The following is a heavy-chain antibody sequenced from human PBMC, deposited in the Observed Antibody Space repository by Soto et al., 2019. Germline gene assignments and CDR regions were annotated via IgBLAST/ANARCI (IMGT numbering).Heavy chain of an antibody. V-gene: IGHV3-13*01. CDR1: GFTFSTYA. J-gene: IGHJ6*02. CDR3: ATSGITGTVDV. CDR2: IDTAGDT. D-gene: IGHD1-1*01. Sequence: PGGSLRLSCAASGFTFSTYAMHWVRQSTERGLEWVSGIDTAGDTYYPDSVRGRFTISRDNARSSLFLEVNSLKAGDTAVYYCATSGITGTVDVWGQGTRVTVSS.